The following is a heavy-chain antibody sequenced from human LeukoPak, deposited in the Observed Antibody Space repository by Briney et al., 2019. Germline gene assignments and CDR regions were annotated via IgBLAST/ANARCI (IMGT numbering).Heavy chain of an antibody. CDR3: AKEPILLWFGELQSNWFDP. D-gene: IGHD3-10*01. CDR2: ISGSGGST. Sequence: GGSLRLSCAASGFTFSSYAISWVRQAPGKGLEWVSGISGSGGSTYYADSVKGRFTISRDNSKNTLYLQMNSLRAEDTAVYYCAKEPILLWFGELQSNWFDPWGQGTLVTVSS. CDR1: GFTFSSYA. V-gene: IGHV3-23*01. J-gene: IGHJ5*02.